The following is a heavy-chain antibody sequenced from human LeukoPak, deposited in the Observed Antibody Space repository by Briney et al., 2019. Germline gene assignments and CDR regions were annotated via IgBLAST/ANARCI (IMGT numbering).Heavy chain of an antibody. CDR2: INHSGNT. V-gene: IGHV4-34*01. J-gene: IGHJ6*03. CDR3: ARGGYGSGWDYMDV. D-gene: IGHD3-10*01. CDR1: GGSFSGYY. Sequence: SETLSHTCAVYGGSFSGYYWNWIRQPPGKGLEWIGGINHSGNTNYNPSLKSRVTISVDTSKNQFSLKLSSVTAADTAVYYCARGGYGSGWDYMDVWGKGTTVTVSS.